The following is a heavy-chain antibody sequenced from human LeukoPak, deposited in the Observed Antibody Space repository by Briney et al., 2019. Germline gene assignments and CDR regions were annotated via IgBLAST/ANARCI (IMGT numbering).Heavy chain of an antibody. Sequence: GGSLRLSCAASAFIFNSYGMNWVRQAPGKGLEWVSYISDSSSAIYYADSVRGRFTISRDNAKNSLFLQMNSLRAEDTAVYFCARVSYYFYYMEVWGKGTTVTVSS. CDR2: ISDSSSAI. CDR1: AFIFNSYG. J-gene: IGHJ6*03. CDR3: ARVSYYFYYMEV. V-gene: IGHV3-48*04.